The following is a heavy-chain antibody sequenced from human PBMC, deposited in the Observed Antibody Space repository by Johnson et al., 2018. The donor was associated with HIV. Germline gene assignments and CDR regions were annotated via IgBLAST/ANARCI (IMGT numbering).Heavy chain of an antibody. D-gene: IGHD1-26*01. V-gene: IGHV3-30*09. CDR1: GLSFSNHA. CDR3: AKRQPLVGASF. CDR2: LLHDANGQ. J-gene: IGHJ3*01. Sequence: QVQVVESGGGVVQPGRSLRLSCVVSGLSFSNHAIYWVRQAPGKGLRWVPILLHDANGQHYADSVKGRFAISRGYSKNTLYLQMNTLTTDDTSVIYCAKRQPLVGASFWGQGTMVTVSS.